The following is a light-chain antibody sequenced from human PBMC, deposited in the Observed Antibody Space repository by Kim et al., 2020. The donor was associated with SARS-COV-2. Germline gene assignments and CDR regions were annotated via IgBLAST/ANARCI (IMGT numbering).Light chain of an antibody. CDR1: PTKLGSND. Sequence: GRRVTTLCSGGPTKLGSNDVYGYQHPPGTAPNLLILRQNYRPSGVPDRFSGSTSGNSASLAISGLRSEDGADYYCAAWDDNLSGYVFGIGTKVTVL. J-gene: IGLJ1*01. CDR3: AAWDDNLSGYV. V-gene: IGLV1-47*01. CDR2: RQN.